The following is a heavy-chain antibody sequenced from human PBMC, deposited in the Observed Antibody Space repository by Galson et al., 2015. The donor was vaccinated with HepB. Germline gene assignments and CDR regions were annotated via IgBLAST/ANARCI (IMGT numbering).Heavy chain of an antibody. CDR2: ISSSTTYI. Sequence: SLRLSCAASGFTFTAYSMNWVRQAPGKGLEWVSFISSSTTYIYYADSVKGRFTVSRDNAKKSLYLQMDSLRAEDTAVYYCATYDSSGYFYSDWGPGTLVTVSS. CDR1: GFTFTAYS. V-gene: IGHV3-21*01. D-gene: IGHD3-22*01. CDR3: ATYDSSGYFYSD. J-gene: IGHJ4*02.